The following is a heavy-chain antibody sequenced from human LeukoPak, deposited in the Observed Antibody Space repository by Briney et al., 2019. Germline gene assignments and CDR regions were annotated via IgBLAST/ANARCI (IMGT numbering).Heavy chain of an antibody. V-gene: IGHV3-66*01. D-gene: IGHD3-10*01. CDR2: IYSGGST. CDR3: ALLYGSGSPPFDY. CDR1: GFTVSSNY. Sequence: GGSLRLSCAASGFTVSSNYMSWVRQAPGKGLEWVSVIYSGGSTYYADSVKGRLTISRDNSKNSLYLQMNSLRAEDTAVYYCALLYGSGSPPFDYWGQGTLVTVSS. J-gene: IGHJ4*02.